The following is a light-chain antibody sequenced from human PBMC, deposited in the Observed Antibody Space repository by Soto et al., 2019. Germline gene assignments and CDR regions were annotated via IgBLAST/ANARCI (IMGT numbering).Light chain of an antibody. Sequence: EVVLTQSPATLSVSPLSGATLSFRASQSVVSNLAWYQQKPGQTPRVLIYGASTRAIGIPARFSGSGFGTEFTLTISSLQSEDFAVYYCQKYNKWPRTFGQGTKVDIK. J-gene: IGKJ1*01. CDR3: QKYNKWPRT. CDR2: GAS. CDR1: QSVVSN. V-gene: IGKV3-15*01.